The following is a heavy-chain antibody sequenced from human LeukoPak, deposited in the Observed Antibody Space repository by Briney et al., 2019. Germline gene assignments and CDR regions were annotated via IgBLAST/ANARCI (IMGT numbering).Heavy chain of an antibody. D-gene: IGHD3-16*01. CDR2: ISGSGGST. V-gene: IGHV3-23*01. CDR1: GFTFSSYA. Sequence: PGGSLRLSCAASGFTFSSYAMSWVRQAPGKGLEWVSAISGSGGSTYYADSVKGRFTISRDNSKNTLYLQMNSLRAEDTAVYYCATSWGPDTSAFRWGRDGMDVWGQGTTVTVSS. CDR3: ATSWGPDTSAFRWGRDGMDV. J-gene: IGHJ6*02.